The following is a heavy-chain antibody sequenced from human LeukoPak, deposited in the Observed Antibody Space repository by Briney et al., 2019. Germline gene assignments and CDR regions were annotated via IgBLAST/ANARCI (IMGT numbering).Heavy chain of an antibody. CDR1: GYTFTSFD. V-gene: IGHV1-8*01. CDR2: MNPNSGNT. CDR3: ARFNGRGVSNDY. Sequence: ASVKVSCKASGYTFTSFDINWVRQATGQGLEWMGWMNPNSGNTGYAQKFQGRVTMTRNTSISTAYMELSSLRSEDTAVYYCARFNGRGVSNDYWGQGTLVTVSA. D-gene: IGHD3-10*01. J-gene: IGHJ4*02.